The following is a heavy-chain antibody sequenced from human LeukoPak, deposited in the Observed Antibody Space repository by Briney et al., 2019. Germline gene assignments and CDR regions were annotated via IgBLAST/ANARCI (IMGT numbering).Heavy chain of an antibody. D-gene: IGHD2-21*02. V-gene: IGHV1-3*01. CDR1: GYTFTSCA. J-gene: IGHJ2*01. Sequence: VASVKVSCQASGYTFTSCAIHWVRQAPGQRLEWMGWINAGNGNKIYSQRFHGRVTITRDTSASAAYMELNRMRSEDTAIYYCAREAYCRGDCHRYLDLWGRGTLVTVSS. CDR3: AREAYCRGDCHRYLDL. CDR2: INAGNGNK.